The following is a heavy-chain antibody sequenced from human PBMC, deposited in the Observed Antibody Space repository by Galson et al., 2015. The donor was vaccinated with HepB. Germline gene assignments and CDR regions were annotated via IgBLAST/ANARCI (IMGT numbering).Heavy chain of an antibody. V-gene: IGHV3-30*18. Sequence: SLRLSCAASGFSFSTYGMHWVRQAPGKGLEWVAVISYDGVETHYGDAVKGRFIISRDNLKNTLVLQMNSLRAEDTAVYYCAKDQSYYLDSSGFDYWGPGTQVTVSS. CDR1: GFSFSTYG. CDR3: AKDQSYYLDSSGFDY. D-gene: IGHD3-22*01. J-gene: IGHJ4*02. CDR2: ISYDGVET.